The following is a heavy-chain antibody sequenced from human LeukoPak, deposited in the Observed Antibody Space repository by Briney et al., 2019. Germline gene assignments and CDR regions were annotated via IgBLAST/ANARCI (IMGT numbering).Heavy chain of an antibody. J-gene: IGHJ6*02. Sequence: PGGSLRLSCVASEFTFSSHAMNWVRQAPGKGLEWVSAISGSGGSTYYADSVKGRFTISRDNSKNTLYLQMNSLRAEDTAVYYCAKVPAAMGDYYGMDVWGQGTTVTVSS. CDR2: ISGSGGST. CDR1: EFTFSSHA. CDR3: AKVPAAMGDYYGMDV. D-gene: IGHD2-2*01. V-gene: IGHV3-23*01.